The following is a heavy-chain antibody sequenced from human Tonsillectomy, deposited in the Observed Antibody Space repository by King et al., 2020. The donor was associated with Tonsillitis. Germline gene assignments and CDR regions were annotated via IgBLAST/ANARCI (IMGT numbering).Heavy chain of an antibody. CDR2: ISSSSSSI. J-gene: IGHJ4*02. CDR3: ARDGITMVRGVFDY. Sequence: VQLVESGGGLVKPGGSLRLSCAASGFTFSSYSMNWVRQAPGKVLEWVSSISSSSSSIYYADSVKGRFTISRDNAKNSLFLQMNSLRAEDTAVYYCARDGITMVRGVFDYWGQGTLVTVSS. D-gene: IGHD3-10*01. V-gene: IGHV3-21*01. CDR1: GFTFSSYS.